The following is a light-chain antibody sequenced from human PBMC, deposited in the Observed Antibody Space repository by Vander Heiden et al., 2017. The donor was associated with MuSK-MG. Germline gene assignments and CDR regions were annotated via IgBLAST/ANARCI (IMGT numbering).Light chain of an antibody. CDR1: FSDVGRYNY. Sequence: QSALTQPPSASGSPGPSVTISCTGTFSDVGRYNYVSWYQQHPGKAPKLIIYEVNKRPAGGTDRFSGSKSGNTASRTVAGLQAEDEDDYYCRSYGFGKVFGGGTKLTVL. J-gene: IGLJ3*02. V-gene: IGLV2-8*01. CDR2: EVN. CDR3: RSYGFGKV.